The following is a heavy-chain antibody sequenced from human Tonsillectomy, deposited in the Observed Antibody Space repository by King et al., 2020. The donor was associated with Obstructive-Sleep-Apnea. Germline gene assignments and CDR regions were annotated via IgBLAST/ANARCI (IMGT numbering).Heavy chain of an antibody. D-gene: IGHD5-12*01. CDR3: AKDRRLRIKHYYYYYGMDV. Sequence: QLVQSGGGVVQPGRSLRLSCAASGFTFSSYGMHWVRQAPGKGLEWVAVIWYDGSNKYYADSVKGRFTISRDNSKNTLYLQMNSLRAEDTAVYYCAKDRRLRIKHYYYYYGMDVWGQGTTVTVSS. CDR1: GFTFSSYG. CDR2: IWYDGSNK. J-gene: IGHJ6*02. V-gene: IGHV3-33*06.